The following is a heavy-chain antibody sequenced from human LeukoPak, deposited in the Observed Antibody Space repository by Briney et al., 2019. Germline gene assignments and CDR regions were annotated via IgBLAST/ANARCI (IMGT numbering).Heavy chain of an antibody. D-gene: IGHD4-17*01. J-gene: IGHJ4*02. CDR3: ARVFYGDYFIDY. CDR1: GSSISNDYY. Sequence: PSETLSLTCTVSGSSISNDYYWGWIRQPPGKGLEWIGEINHSGSTNYNPSLKSRVTISVDTSKNQFSLKLSSVTAADTAVYYCARVFYGDYFIDYWGQGTLVTVSS. CDR2: INHSGST. V-gene: IGHV4-38-2*02.